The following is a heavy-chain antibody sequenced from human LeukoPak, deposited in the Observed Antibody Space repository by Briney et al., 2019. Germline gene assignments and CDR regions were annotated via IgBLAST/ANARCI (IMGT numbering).Heavy chain of an antibody. V-gene: IGHV4-31*03. Sequence: SETLSLTCTVSGGSISSGGYYWSWIRQHPGKGLGWIGYIYYSGSTYYNPSLKSRVTISVDTSKNQFSLKLSSVTAADTAVYYCARGGYYYDSSGYYHNWFDPWGQGTLVTVSS. CDR3: ARGGYYYDSSGYYHNWFDP. J-gene: IGHJ5*02. CDR2: IYYSGST. D-gene: IGHD3-22*01. CDR1: GGSISSGGYY.